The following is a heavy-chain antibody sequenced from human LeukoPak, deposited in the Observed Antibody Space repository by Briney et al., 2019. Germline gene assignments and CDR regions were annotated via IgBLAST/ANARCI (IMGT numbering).Heavy chain of an antibody. CDR1: GYTFTDYG. D-gene: IGHD6-13*01. CDR2: INTNTGNP. CDR3: ARDFEGGSSSWSRAYFDY. V-gene: IGHV7-4-1*02. J-gene: IGHJ4*02. Sequence: GASVKVSCKASGYTFTDYGISWVRQAPGQGLEWMGWINTNTGNPTYAQGFTGRFVFSLDTSVSTAYLQISSLKAEDTAVYYCARDFEGGSSSWSRAYFDYWGQGTLVTVSS.